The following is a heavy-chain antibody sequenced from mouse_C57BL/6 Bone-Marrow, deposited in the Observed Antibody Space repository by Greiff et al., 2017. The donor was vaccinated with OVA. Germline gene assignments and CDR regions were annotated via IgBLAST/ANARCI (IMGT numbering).Heavy chain of an antibody. V-gene: IGHV14-4*01. CDR1: GFNIKDDY. CDR2: IDPENGDT. CDR3: TLVVEAPPWYFDV. J-gene: IGHJ1*03. D-gene: IGHD1-1*01. Sequence: EVQLQQSGAELVRPGASVKLSCTASGFNIKDDYMHWVKQRPEQGLEWIGWIDPENGDTEYASKFQGKATITADTSSNTAYLQLSSLTSEDTAVYYCTLVVEAPPWYFDVWGTGTTVTVSS.